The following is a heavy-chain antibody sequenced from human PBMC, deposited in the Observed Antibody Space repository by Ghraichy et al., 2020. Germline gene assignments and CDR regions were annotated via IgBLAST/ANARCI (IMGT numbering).Heavy chain of an antibody. CDR3: ARPYEPPYYYYGLDV. D-gene: IGHD3-3*01. J-gene: IGHJ6*02. CDR1: GFSFRIYS. Sequence: LTCAASGFSFRIYSMNWVRQAPGKGLEWVSSISSSSSFIYYADSVKGRFTISRDNAKNSLYLQMNSLRAEDTAVYYCARPYEPPYYYYGLDVWGQGTTVTVSS. CDR2: ISSSSSFI. V-gene: IGHV3-21*01.